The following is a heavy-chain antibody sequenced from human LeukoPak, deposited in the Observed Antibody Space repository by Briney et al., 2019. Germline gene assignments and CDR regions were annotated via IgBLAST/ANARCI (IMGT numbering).Heavy chain of an antibody. J-gene: IGHJ4*02. V-gene: IGHV3-9*01. CDR3: AKDHSYDSSGSVDY. CDR2: ISWNSGSI. Sequence: GGSLRLSCAASGFTFDDYAMHWVRQAPGKGLEWVSGISWNSGSIGYADSVKGRFTISRDNAKNSLYLQMNSLRAEDTALYYCAKDHSYDSSGSVDYWGQGTLVTVSS. D-gene: IGHD3-22*01. CDR1: GFTFDDYA.